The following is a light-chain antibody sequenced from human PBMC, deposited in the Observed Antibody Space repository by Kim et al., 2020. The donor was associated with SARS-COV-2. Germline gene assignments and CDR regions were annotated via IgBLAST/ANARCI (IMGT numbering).Light chain of an antibody. CDR3: KQYNDWTRK. CDR1: QSVSTK. Sequence: GERAAIACGASQSVSTKFARYRQKPGQAPRPLVFGASNRSTDIPARVSGIGSGTEFSLTNSSLQSEDFAVYYCKQYNDWTRKFGQGTKVDIK. CDR2: GAS. V-gene: IGKV3-15*01. J-gene: IGKJ1*01.